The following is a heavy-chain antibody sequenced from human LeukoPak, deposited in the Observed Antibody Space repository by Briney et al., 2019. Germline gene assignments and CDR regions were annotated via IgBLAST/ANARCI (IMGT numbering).Heavy chain of an antibody. CDR1: NRSITTNSYY. J-gene: IGHJ5*02. CDR3: ARPWGVGAPFDP. D-gene: IGHD1-26*01. Sequence: SETLSLTCTVSNRSITTNSYYWGWIRQPPGKGLEWIGTIFHSGSTYYNPSLKSRVTITVDTSKNQFSLNLNSVTSADTAVYYCARPWGVGAPFDPWGPGTLVTVSS. CDR2: IFHSGST. V-gene: IGHV4-39*01.